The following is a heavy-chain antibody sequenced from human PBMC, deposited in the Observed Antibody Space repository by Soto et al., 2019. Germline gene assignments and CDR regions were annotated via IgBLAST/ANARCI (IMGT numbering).Heavy chain of an antibody. CDR1: GYIFTTNA. CDR3: ARDRGGGIYDY. D-gene: IGHD2-15*01. V-gene: IGHV1-3*05. Sequence: QVQLVQSGAEEKKPGASVKVSCKASGYIFTTNAIHWVRQAPGQRLEWMGWINVGNGNTKYSQKVQDRGTITRDTSASTAYTDLSSLTSEDTAVYYSARDRGGGIYDYWGQGTLVTVSS. CDR2: INVGNGNT. J-gene: IGHJ4*02.